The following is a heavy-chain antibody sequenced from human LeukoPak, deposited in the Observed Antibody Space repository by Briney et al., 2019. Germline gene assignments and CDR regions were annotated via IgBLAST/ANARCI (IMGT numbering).Heavy chain of an antibody. Sequence: GGSLRLSCAASGFTFSAFWMHWVHQAPGKGLVWVSRINSDGSSTTYADSVKGRFTASRDNAKNTLYLQMDSLRAEDSAVYYCARGLVHDTSGYYSDYWGQGILVTVSS. J-gene: IGHJ4*02. CDR2: INSDGSST. V-gene: IGHV3-74*01. CDR1: GFTFSAFW. D-gene: IGHD3-22*01. CDR3: ARGLVHDTSGYYSDY.